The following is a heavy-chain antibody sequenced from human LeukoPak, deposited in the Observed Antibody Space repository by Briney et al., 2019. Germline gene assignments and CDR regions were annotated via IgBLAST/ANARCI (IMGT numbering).Heavy chain of an antibody. CDR1: GDTFSSYA. J-gene: IGHJ4*02. CDR2: ISYDGSNK. V-gene: IGHV3-30*04. Sequence: SCKASGDTFSSYAMHWVRQAPGKGLEWVAVISYDGSNKYYADSVKGRFTISRDNSKNTLYLQMNSLRAEDTAVYYCARDREADYDSSGYSYYFDYWGQGTLVTVSS. D-gene: IGHD3-22*01. CDR3: ARDREADYDSSGYSYYFDY.